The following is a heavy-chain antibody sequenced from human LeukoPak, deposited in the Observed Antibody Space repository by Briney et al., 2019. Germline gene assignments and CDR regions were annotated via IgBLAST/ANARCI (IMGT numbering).Heavy chain of an antibody. CDR2: ISGSGGST. CDR3: AKDGGLDRLVGELGH. J-gene: IGHJ5*02. CDR1: GFTFSSYG. D-gene: IGHD1-26*01. V-gene: IGHV3-23*01. Sequence: GGSLRLSCAASGFTFSSYGMSLVRQAPGKGLEWVSAISGSGGSTYYADSVKGRFTISRDNSKNTLYLQMNSLRAEDTAVYYCAKDGGLDRLVGELGHWGQGTLVTVSS.